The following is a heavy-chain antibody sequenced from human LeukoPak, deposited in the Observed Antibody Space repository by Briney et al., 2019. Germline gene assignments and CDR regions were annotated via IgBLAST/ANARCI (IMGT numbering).Heavy chain of an antibody. CDR3: AAQWLVLGAFDI. CDR1: GFTFSSYA. V-gene: IGHV3-23*01. D-gene: IGHD6-19*01. CDR2: VSGSGDNT. Sequence: GGSLRLFCAASGFTFSSYAMSWVRQAPGKGLEWVSAVSGSGDNTYYADSVKGRFIISRDNSKNTLHLQMNSLRAEDSAVYYCAAQWLVLGAFDIWGQGTMVTVS. J-gene: IGHJ3*02.